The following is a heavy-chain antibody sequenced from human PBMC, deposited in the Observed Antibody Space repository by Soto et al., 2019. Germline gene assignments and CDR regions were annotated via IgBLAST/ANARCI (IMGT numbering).Heavy chain of an antibody. CDR3: AMVDNYVTPTPQDG. V-gene: IGHV1-18*01. Sequence: QVQLVPSGDEMKKPGASVRVSCQASGYIFVNYGIAWVRQAPGQGLAWMGWISPYTGDTHSASKVQGRLTMTTDTSTSTADMDLGSLTSDDTAVYYCAMVDNYVTPTPQDGWGQGTTVTVSS. CDR1: GYIFVNYG. D-gene: IGHD3-16*01. CDR2: ISPYTGDT. J-gene: IGHJ6*02.